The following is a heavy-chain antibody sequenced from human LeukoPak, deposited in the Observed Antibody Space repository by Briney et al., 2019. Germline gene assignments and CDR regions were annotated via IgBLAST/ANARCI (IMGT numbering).Heavy chain of an antibody. Sequence: GASVKVSCKASGYTFTSYAMHWVRQAPGQRLEWMGWINAGNGNTKYSQKFQGRVTITRDTSASTAYMELSSLRSEDTAVYYCARPSRWLQYLYFDYWGRGTLVTVSS. CDR3: ARPSRWLQYLYFDY. V-gene: IGHV1-3*01. CDR2: INAGNGNT. CDR1: GYTFTSYA. J-gene: IGHJ4*02. D-gene: IGHD5-24*01.